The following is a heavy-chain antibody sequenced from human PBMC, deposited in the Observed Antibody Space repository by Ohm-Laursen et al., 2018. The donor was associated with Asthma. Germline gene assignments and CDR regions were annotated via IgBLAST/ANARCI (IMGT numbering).Heavy chain of an antibody. CDR3: ARQQLARYNWFDP. Sequence: TLSLTCTVPGGSISSGGYYWSWIRQHPGKGLEWIGYIYYSGSTYYNPSLKSRVTISVDTSKNQFSLKLSSVTAADTAVYYCARQQLARYNWFDPWGQGTLVTVSS. CDR1: GGSISSGGYY. D-gene: IGHD6-13*01. J-gene: IGHJ5*02. CDR2: IYYSGST. V-gene: IGHV4-31*03.